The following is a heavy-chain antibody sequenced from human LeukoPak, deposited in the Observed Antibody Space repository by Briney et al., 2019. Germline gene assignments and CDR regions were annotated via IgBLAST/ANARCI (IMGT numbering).Heavy chain of an antibody. CDR3: ARSSYSSSSSV. D-gene: IGHD6-6*01. J-gene: IGHJ3*01. Sequence: GGSLRLSCVASGFSFGSNWMSWVRQAPGKGLEWVANIKQDGSEKNYVDSVKGRFTISRDNAKNSLYLQMNSLRAEDTAVYYCARSSYSSSSSVWGQGTMVTVSS. CDR2: IKQDGSEK. V-gene: IGHV3-7*03. CDR1: GFSFGSNW.